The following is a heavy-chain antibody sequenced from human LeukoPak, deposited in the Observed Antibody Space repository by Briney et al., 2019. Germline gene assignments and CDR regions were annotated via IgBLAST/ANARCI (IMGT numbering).Heavy chain of an antibody. V-gene: IGHV1-18*01. D-gene: IGHD5/OR15-5a*01. CDR2: ISAYNGNT. Sequence: PWASVKVSCKASGYTFTSYGISWVRQAPGQGLEWMGWISAYNGNTNYAQKLQGRVTMTTDTSTSTAYMELRSLRSDDTAVYYCARDEDIVSHDGQHYYYYGMDVWGQGTTVTVSS. J-gene: IGHJ6*02. CDR1: GYTFTSYG. CDR3: ARDEDIVSHDGQHYYYYGMDV.